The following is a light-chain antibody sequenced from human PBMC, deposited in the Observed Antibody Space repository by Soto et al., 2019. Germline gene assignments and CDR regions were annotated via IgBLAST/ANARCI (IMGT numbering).Light chain of an antibody. CDR3: QQYSSEM. J-gene: IGKJ1*01. V-gene: IGKV3-20*01. CDR2: AAS. CDR1: QSVNSNY. Sequence: EIVLTQSPGTLSLSPGERATLSCRASQSVNSNYLAWYQQKPGQAPRLLIYAASSRATGIPARFSGGGSGTDFPLTSSRLEPEEFAVYYWQQYSSEMFGQGTKVEIK.